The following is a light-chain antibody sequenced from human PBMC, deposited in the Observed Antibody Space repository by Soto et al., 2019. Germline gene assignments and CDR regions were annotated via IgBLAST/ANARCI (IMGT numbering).Light chain of an antibody. CDR1: QYISNY. CDR3: QQYDNLPLT. V-gene: IGKV1-33*01. Sequence: DIQMTQSPSSLCASVGYSVTIPCQASQYISNYLNWYQQKPGKAPKLLIYDASNLETGVPSRFSGSGSGTDFTFTISSLQPEDIATYYCQQYDNLPLTFGGGTKVDI. CDR2: DAS. J-gene: IGKJ4*01.